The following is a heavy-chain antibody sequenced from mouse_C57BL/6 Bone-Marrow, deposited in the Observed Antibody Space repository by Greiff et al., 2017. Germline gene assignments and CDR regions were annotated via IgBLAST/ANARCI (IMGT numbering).Heavy chain of an antibody. CDR2: IYPSSGNT. Sequence: VQLQQSGAELARPGASVKLSCKASGYTFTSYGISWVKQRPGQGLEWIGEIYPSSGNTYYNEKFKGKATLTADKSSSTAYMELRSLTSEDSAVYFCARTIITTVVATRDFDDWGQGATLTVAS. D-gene: IGHD1-1*01. J-gene: IGHJ2*01. CDR1: GYTFTSYG. CDR3: ARTIITTVVATRDFDD. V-gene: IGHV1-81*01.